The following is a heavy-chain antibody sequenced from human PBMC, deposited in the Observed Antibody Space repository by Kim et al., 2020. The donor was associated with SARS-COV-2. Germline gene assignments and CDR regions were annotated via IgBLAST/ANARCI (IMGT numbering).Heavy chain of an antibody. J-gene: IGHJ6*02. CDR1: GGTFSSYA. CDR2: IIPIFGTA. CDR3: ARGAYCSSTSCYRRYYYYGMDV. D-gene: IGHD2-2*01. V-gene: IGHV1-69*13. Sequence: SVKVSCKASGGTFSSYAISWVRQAPGQGLEWMGGIIPIFGTANYAQKFQGRVTITADESTSTAYMELGSLRSEDTAVYYCARGAYCSSTSCYRRYYYYGMDVWGQGTTVTVSS.